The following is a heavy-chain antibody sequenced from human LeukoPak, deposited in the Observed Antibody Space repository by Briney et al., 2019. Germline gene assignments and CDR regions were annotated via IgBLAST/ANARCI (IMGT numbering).Heavy chain of an antibody. CDR1: GFTFSSYA. Sequence: GGSLRLSCAASGFTFSSYAMHWVRQAPGKGLEWVAVISYDGSNKYYADSVKGRFTISRDNSKNTLYLQMNSLRAEDTAVYYCAKNNWNYYHDAFDIWGQGTMVTVSS. CDR2: ISYDGSNK. J-gene: IGHJ3*02. V-gene: IGHV3-30-3*01. D-gene: IGHD1-7*01. CDR3: AKNNWNYYHDAFDI.